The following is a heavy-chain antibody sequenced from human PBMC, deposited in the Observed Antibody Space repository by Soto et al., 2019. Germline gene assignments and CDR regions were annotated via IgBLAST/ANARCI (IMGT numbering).Heavy chain of an antibody. Sequence: EVQLVESGGGLVQPGESLRLSCAASGFTFDYYWMHWVRQAPGKGLVWVSRVHSDGTTTTYADSVKGRFTISRDNARKTVSLQMRSLRAEDTAIYYCARGDRGGFDLWGHGTVVTVSS. J-gene: IGHJ3*01. V-gene: IGHV3-74*01. D-gene: IGHD3-10*01. CDR1: GFTFDYYW. CDR3: ARGDRGGFDL. CDR2: VHSDGTTT.